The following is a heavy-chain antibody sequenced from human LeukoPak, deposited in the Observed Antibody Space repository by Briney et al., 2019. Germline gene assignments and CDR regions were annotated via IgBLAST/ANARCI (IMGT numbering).Heavy chain of an antibody. Sequence: GGSLRLSCATSGFTFSSYWMQWVRQAPGKGLVWVSRINSDGSNTDYAASVKGRFTISRDNAKNSLYLEMNSLRVEDTAIYYCARDGRPLDYWGLGTLVTVSS. CDR2: INSDGSNT. V-gene: IGHV3-74*01. J-gene: IGHJ4*02. CDR3: ARDGRPLDY. CDR1: GFTFSSYW. D-gene: IGHD3/OR15-3a*01.